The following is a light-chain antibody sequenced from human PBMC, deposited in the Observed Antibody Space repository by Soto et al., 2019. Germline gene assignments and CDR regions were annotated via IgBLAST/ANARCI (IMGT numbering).Light chain of an antibody. CDR3: CSYTDRYTLV. Sequence: QSALTQPRSVSGSPGQSVTISCTGTSSDVGGYNYVSWYQQHPGRAPKLMIYDVNKWPSGVPDRFSGSKSGNTASLTISGLQAEDEADYYCCSYTDRYTLVFGGGTKLTVL. CDR1: SSDVGGYNY. V-gene: IGLV2-11*01. J-gene: IGLJ2*01. CDR2: DVN.